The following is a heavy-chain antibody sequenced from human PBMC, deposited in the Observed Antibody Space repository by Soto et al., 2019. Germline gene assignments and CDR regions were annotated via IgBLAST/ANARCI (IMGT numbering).Heavy chain of an antibody. CDR1: GYTFTSYD. J-gene: IGHJ6*02. Sequence: ASVKVSCKASGYTFTSYDINWVRQATGQGLEWMGWMNPNSGNTGYAQKFQGRVTMTRNTSISTAYMELSSLRSEDTAVYYCARGSVVVPAAPDYYYGMDVWGQGTTVTVSS. CDR2: MNPNSGNT. CDR3: ARGSVVVPAAPDYYYGMDV. V-gene: IGHV1-8*01. D-gene: IGHD2-2*01.